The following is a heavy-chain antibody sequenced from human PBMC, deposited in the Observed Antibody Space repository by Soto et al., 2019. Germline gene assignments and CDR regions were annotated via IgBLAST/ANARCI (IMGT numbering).Heavy chain of an antibody. J-gene: IGHJ4*02. D-gene: IGHD3-22*01. CDR2: INHSGST. Sequence: PSETLSLTCAVYGGSFSGYYWSWIRQPPGKGLEWIGEINHSGSTNYNPSLKSRVTISVDTSKNQFSLKLSSVTAADTAVYYCARARESYYYDSSGYYYFDYWGQGTLVTVSS. CDR3: ARARESYYYDSSGYYYFDY. V-gene: IGHV4-34*01. CDR1: GGSFSGYY.